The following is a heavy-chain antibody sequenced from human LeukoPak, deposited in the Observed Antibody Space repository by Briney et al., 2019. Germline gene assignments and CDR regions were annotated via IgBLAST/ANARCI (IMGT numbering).Heavy chain of an antibody. V-gene: IGHV1-2*02. CDR1: GHTLSGHY. CDR3: VREGSSWSLSWLDP. D-gene: IGHD6-13*01. J-gene: IGHJ5*02. CDR2: INPNSGDT. Sequence: ASVKVSCKASGHTLSGHYMHWVRQAPGQGLEWMGWINPNSGDTNYAQKFQGRVTMTRDTSINTAYLEVSRLRYDDTAVYYCVREGSSWSLSWLDPWGQGTPVTVSS.